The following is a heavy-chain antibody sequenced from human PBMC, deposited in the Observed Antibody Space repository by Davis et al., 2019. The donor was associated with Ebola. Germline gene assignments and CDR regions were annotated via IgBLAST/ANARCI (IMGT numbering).Heavy chain of an antibody. V-gene: IGHV1-8*01. CDR1: AYTFTSYD. Sequence: ASVQVSCRASAYTFTSYDINWVRQATGHGLEWMGWMNPNSGNTGYAQKFQGRVTMTRENSMSTAYMELRSLRSEDTAVYFCARGGVAYSDLDYWGQGTLVAVSS. CDR3: ARGGVAYSDLDY. J-gene: IGHJ4*02. CDR2: MNPNSGNT. D-gene: IGHD2-21*01.